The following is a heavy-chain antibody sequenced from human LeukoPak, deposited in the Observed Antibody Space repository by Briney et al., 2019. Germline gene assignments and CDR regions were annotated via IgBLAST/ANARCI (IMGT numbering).Heavy chain of an antibody. V-gene: IGHV6-1*01. D-gene: IGHD3-10*01. CDR3: ARGQGKNWFDP. Sequence: SQTLSLTCAISGDSVSSNSAVWNWVRLSPSRGLEWLGRTYYRARWYNDYAVSVKSRITISPDTSKNQCSLQLNSVTPEDTAVYYCARGQGKNWFDPWGQGTLVTVSS. CDR1: GDSVSSNSAV. J-gene: IGHJ5*02. CDR2: TYYRARWYN.